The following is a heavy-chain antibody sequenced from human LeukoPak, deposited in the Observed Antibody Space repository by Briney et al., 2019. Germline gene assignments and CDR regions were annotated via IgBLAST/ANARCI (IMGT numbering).Heavy chain of an antibody. Sequence: GGSLRLSCAASGFTFSSYWMHWVRQAPGKGLEWVAVISYDGSNKYYADSVKGRFTISRDNSKNTLYLQMNSLRAEDTAVYYCARVGRITMVRGVIDYWGQGTLVTVSS. CDR1: GFTFSSYW. J-gene: IGHJ4*02. D-gene: IGHD3-10*01. CDR3: ARVGRITMVRGVIDY. CDR2: ISYDGSNK. V-gene: IGHV3-30-3*01.